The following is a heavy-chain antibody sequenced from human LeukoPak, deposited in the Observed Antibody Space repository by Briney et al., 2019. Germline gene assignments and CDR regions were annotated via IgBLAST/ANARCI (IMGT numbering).Heavy chain of an antibody. D-gene: IGHD2-8*02. V-gene: IGHV1-69*05. Sequence: SVKVSCKASGGTFSSSAISWVRQAPGQGLEWMGGIIPIFGTANYAQKFQGRVTITTDESTSTAYMELSSLRSEDTAVYYCAREVVCWIRSYNWFDPWGQGTLVTVSS. CDR2: IIPIFGTA. J-gene: IGHJ5*02. CDR3: AREVVCWIRSYNWFDP. CDR1: GGTFSSSA.